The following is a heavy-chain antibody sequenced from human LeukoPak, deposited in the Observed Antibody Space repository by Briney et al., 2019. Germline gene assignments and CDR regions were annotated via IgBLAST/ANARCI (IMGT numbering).Heavy chain of an antibody. J-gene: IGHJ1*01. V-gene: IGHV3-23*01. CDR1: GFTFSSYA. Sequence: PGGSLRLSCAASGFTFSSYAMSWVRQAPGKGLEWVSAISGSSGSTYYADSVKGRFTISRDNSKNTLYLQMNSLRAEDTAVYYCANGDSSGWYREYFQHWGQGTLVTVSS. CDR2: ISGSSGST. CDR3: ANGDSSGWYREYFQH. D-gene: IGHD6-19*01.